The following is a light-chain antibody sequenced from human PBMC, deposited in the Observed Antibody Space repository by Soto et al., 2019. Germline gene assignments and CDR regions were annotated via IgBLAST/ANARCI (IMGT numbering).Light chain of an antibody. CDR1: QGISNY. CDR3: LRHDLYPWT. V-gene: IGKV1-17*03. CDR2: AAS. J-gene: IGKJ1*01. Sequence: DLQMTQSPSAMSASVGDRVNITCRASQGISNYLAWFQLKPGKVPKRLMYAASTLQSGVPSRFSGSGSGTEFTLTISSLQPEDFATYYCLRHDLYPWTFGQGTKVEFK.